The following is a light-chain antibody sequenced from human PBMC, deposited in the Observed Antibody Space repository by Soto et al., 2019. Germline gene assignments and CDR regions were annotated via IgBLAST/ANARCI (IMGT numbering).Light chain of an antibody. J-gene: IGKJ2*01. V-gene: IGKV3-20*01. CDR3: QQYGISPLMYT. CDR2: GAS. Sequence: EIVLLQSPVTLSLSPGERATLSCRASQSVANNYLAWYQQKPGQAPRLLIYGASSRATGVPDRFSGSGSGTDFTLTITRLEPEDFAVYYCQQYGISPLMYTFRQGTKLGVK. CDR1: QSVANNY.